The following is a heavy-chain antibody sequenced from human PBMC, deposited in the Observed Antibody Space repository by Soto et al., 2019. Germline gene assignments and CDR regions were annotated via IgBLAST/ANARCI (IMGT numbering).Heavy chain of an antibody. J-gene: IGHJ5*02. CDR1: GGSISSGGYY. CDR2: IYYSGST. V-gene: IGHV4-31*03. D-gene: IGHD3-9*01. Sequence: QVQLQESGPGLVKPSQTLSLTCTVSGGSISSGGYYWSWIRQHPGKGLEWIGYIYYSGSTYYNPSLKSRVTISVDTSKNQFSLKLSSVTAADTAVYYCARAHYDILTGSPNWFDPWGQGTLVTVSS. CDR3: ARAHYDILTGSPNWFDP.